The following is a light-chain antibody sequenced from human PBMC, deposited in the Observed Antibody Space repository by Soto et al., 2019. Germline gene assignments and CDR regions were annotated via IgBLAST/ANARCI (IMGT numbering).Light chain of an antibody. Sequence: QSVLTQPPSASATPGQRVTISCSGTSSSIGSNYVYWYQQLPGTAPKLLIYSNDQRPSGVPDRFSGSKSGTSASLAISGLRSEDEADYHCATWDDSLSGVVFGGGTQLTVL. CDR2: SND. CDR3: ATWDDSLSGVV. J-gene: IGLJ2*01. CDR1: SSSIGSNY. V-gene: IGLV1-47*02.